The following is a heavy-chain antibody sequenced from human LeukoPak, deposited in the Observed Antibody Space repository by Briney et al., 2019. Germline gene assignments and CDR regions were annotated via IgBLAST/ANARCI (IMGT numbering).Heavy chain of an antibody. V-gene: IGHV1-18*01. J-gene: IGHJ5*02. D-gene: IGHD6-19*01. CDR1: GYTFTSYG. CDR2: ISAYNGNT. Sequence: ASVKVSCKASGYTFTSYGISWVRQAPGQGLESMGWISAYNGNTNYAQKLQGRVTITADKSTSTAYMELSSLRSEDTAVYYCAKSSGWYAVTTWGQGTLVTVSS. CDR3: AKSSGWYAVTT.